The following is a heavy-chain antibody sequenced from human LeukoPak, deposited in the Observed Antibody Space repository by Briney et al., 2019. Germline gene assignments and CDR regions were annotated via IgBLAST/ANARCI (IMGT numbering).Heavy chain of an antibody. D-gene: IGHD3-10*01. V-gene: IGHV5-51*01. Sequence: GEPLKISCKGSGYSFTSYWIGWVRQMPGKGLEWMGIIYPGDSDTRYSPSFQGQVTISADKSISTAYLQWSSLKASDTAMYYCARRGDTMVRGADYWGQGTLVTVSS. CDR2: IYPGDSDT. CDR3: ARRGDTMVRGADY. J-gene: IGHJ4*02. CDR1: GYSFTSYW.